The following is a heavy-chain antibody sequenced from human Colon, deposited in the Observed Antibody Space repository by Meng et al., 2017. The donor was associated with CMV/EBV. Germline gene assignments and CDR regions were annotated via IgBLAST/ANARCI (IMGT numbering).Heavy chain of an antibody. D-gene: IGHD3-10*01. CDR2: INHSGST. Sequence: GSLRLSCAVYGGSFSGYYWSWIRQPPGKGLEWIGGINHSGSTNYNPSLKSRVTISVDTSKNQFSLKLSSVTAADTAVYYCARGRFYYGSGSYYIAPNFDYWGQGTLVTVSS. CDR1: GGSFSGYY. J-gene: IGHJ4*02. CDR3: ARGRFYYGSGSYYIAPNFDY. V-gene: IGHV4-34*01.